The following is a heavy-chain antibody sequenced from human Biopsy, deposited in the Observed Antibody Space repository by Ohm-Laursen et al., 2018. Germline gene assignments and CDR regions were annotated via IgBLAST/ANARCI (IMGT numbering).Heavy chain of an antibody. CDR1: GGSITSDY. V-gene: IGHV4-59*07. Sequence: SDTLSLTCTVSGGSITSDYWSWIRQPPGKGLEWIGYVSDSGSTNYNPSLKSRVTMSVDTSKKQLSLRLRSVTAADTAMYYCASVALGPTNDAFDLWGQGTMVVVSS. CDR2: VSDSGST. CDR3: ASVALGPTNDAFDL. J-gene: IGHJ3*01. D-gene: IGHD3-3*02.